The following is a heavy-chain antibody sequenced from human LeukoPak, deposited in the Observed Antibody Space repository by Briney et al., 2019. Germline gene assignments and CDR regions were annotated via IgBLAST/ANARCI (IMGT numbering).Heavy chain of an antibody. CDR1: GGSISSGGYY. V-gene: IGHV4-31*03. D-gene: IGHD3-10*01. CDR2: IYYSGST. J-gene: IGHJ4*02. CDR3: ARNGVYGSGSHFDY. Sequence: PSETLSLTCTVSGGSISSGGYYWSWIRQHPGKGLEWIGYIYYSGSTYYNPSLKSRVTISVDTSKNQFSLKLSSVTGADTAVYYCARNGVYGSGSHFDYWGQGTLVTVSS.